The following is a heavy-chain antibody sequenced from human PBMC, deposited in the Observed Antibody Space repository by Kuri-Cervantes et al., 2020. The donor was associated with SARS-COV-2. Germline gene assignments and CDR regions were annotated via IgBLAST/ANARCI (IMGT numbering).Heavy chain of an antibody. CDR2: IYYSGSI. CDR1: GGSISSSSYY. V-gene: IGHV4-39*02. Sequence: SETLSLTCTVSGGSISSSSYYWGWIRQPPGKGLEWIGSIYYSGSIYYNPSLKSRVTISVDTSKNQFSLKLSSVTAADTAVYYCAREIADCSSTSCYSRFDPWGQGTLVTVSS. D-gene: IGHD2-2*02. CDR3: AREIADCSSTSCYSRFDP. J-gene: IGHJ5*02.